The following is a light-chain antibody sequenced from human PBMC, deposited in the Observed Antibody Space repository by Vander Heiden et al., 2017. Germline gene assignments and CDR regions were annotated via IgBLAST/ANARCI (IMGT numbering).Light chain of an antibody. J-gene: IGKJ1*01. CDR3: QHYYDYSWT. CDR2: KAS. Sequence: DIQMTQSPSTLSASVGDRVTITCRASQNIDNWLAWFQQKPGKAPKVLVSKASFLETGVPSRFSGSRSGTEFTLTISSLQPDDFATYYCQHYYDYSWTFGQGTKV. CDR1: QNIDNW. V-gene: IGKV1-5*03.